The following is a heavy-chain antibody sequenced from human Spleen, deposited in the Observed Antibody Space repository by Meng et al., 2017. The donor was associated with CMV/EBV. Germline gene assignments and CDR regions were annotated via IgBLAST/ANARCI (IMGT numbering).Heavy chain of an antibody. V-gene: IGHV3-48*04. Sequence: GESLKISCAASGFTFSTYAMSWVRQAPGKGLEWLSYISGSGTTVHSAESVKGRFIISRDNAKKSLFLQMNSLRVEDTAIYYCARETAKNYDIWSGYRSDLIEAFDYWGRGTLVTVSS. D-gene: IGHD3-3*01. CDR2: ISGSGTTV. CDR1: GFTFSTYA. J-gene: IGHJ4*02. CDR3: ARETAKNYDIWSGYRSDLIEAFDY.